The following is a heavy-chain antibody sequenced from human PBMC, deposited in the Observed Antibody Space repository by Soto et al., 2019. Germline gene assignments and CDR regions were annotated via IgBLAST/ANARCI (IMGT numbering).Heavy chain of an antibody. CDR2: IYYSGST. Sequence: SETLSLTCSVSGGSITSGSYYWSWVRQHPGKGLEWIGYIYYSGSTSYNSSLKSRLNISIDASRNQFSLRLGSVTAADTAVYFCARVRIVGALPFDSWGQGALVTVSS. CDR1: GGSITSGSYY. V-gene: IGHV4-31*02. J-gene: IGHJ4*02. D-gene: IGHD1-26*01. CDR3: ARVRIVGALPFDS.